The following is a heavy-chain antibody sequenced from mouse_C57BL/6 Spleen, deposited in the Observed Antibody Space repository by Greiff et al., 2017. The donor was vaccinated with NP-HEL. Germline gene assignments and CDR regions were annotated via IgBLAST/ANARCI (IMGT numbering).Heavy chain of an antibody. D-gene: IGHD2-4*01. CDR3: ASYDYEFAY. Sequence: VQLQQPGAELVMPGASVKLSCKASGYTFTSYWMHWVKQRPGQGLEWIGEIDPSDSYTNYNQKFKGKSTLTVDKSSSTAYMQLSSLTSEDSAVYYFASYDYEFAYWGQGTLVTVSA. V-gene: IGHV1-69*01. CDR2: IDPSDSYT. J-gene: IGHJ3*01. CDR1: GYTFTSYW.